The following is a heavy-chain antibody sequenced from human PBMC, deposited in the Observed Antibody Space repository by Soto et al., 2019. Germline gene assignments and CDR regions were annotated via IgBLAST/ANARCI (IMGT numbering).Heavy chain of an antibody. Sequence: EVQLVESGGGLVQPVGSLRLSCAASGFTFSSYWMHWVRQAPGKGLVWVSRITSDGSDTTYADSVKGRFTISRDNAKNTLLLQLNSLRAEDTAVYYCARDKVPFYGPGSFAYWGQGTLVTVSS. CDR3: ARDKVPFYGPGSFAY. CDR2: ITSDGSDT. V-gene: IGHV3-74*01. J-gene: IGHJ4*02. D-gene: IGHD3-10*01. CDR1: GFTFSSYW.